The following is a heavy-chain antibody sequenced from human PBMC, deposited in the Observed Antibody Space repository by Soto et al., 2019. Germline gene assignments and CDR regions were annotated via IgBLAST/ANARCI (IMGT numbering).Heavy chain of an antibody. D-gene: IGHD2-21*02. CDR1: GGSISVEHYH. J-gene: IGHJ6*02. CDR3: VREDDGGDRDYYGLDV. CDR2: IHYSGSV. V-gene: IGHV4-30-4*01. Sequence: QVQLQESDPGLVRPSQTLSLTCTVSGGSISVEHYHWTWIRQPPGKGLEWIGYIHYSGSVYYNPSPQSRLSMSVDTSKSLFSLKLASVTAADTAVYFCVREDDGGDRDYYGLDVWGQGTTVTVSS.